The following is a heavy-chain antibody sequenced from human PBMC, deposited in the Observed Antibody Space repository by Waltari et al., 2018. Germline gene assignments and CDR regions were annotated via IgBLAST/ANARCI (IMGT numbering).Heavy chain of an antibody. CDR3: ARVEGLRFLEWYYYYGMDV. CDR1: GFTFSSYW. CDR2: IKQDGSEK. D-gene: IGHD3-3*01. J-gene: IGHJ6*02. V-gene: IGHV3-7*01. Sequence: EVQLVESGGGLVQPGGSLRLSCAASGFTFSSYWMSWVRQAPGKGREWVANIKQDGSEKYYVDSVKGRFTISRDNAKNSLYLQMNSLRAEDTAVYYCARVEGLRFLEWYYYYGMDVWGQGTTVTVSS.